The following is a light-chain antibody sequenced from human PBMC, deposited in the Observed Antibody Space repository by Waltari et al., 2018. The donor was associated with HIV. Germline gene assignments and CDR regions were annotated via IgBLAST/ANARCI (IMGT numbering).Light chain of an antibody. V-gene: IGLV10-54*04. CDR2: RND. CDR3: SAWDSSLDSWV. J-gene: IGLJ3*02. Sequence: QAGLTQPPSMSKGLRQTATVTCTGNNNNVGNQGAAWLQQHQGHPPKLLSYRNDKRPSGISERFSASRSGDTASLTITELQVDDEADYYCSAWDSSLDSWVFGGGTKLTVL. CDR1: NNNVGNQG.